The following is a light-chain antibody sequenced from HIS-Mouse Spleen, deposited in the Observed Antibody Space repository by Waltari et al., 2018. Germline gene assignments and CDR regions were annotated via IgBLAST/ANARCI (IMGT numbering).Light chain of an antibody. V-gene: IGLV1-47*01. Sequence: QSSLTQPPSASGNPGQRVTSSFSGSSSNFGSTYVYWYQQLPGTAPKLPIHRNNQRPSGVPDRCSGSKSGTSASLAITGLRSEDEADYYCAAWDDSLSGPVFGGGTKLTVL. CDR2: RNN. J-gene: IGLJ3*02. CDR3: AAWDDSLSGPV. CDR1: SSNFGSTY.